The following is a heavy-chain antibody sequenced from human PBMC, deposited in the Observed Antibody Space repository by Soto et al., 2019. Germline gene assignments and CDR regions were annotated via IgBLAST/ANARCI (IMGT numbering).Heavy chain of an antibody. CDR2: IYYSGST. CDR1: GGSISSYY. D-gene: IGHD3-3*01. Sequence: LSLTCTVSGGSISSYYWSWIRQPPGKGLEWIGYIYYSGSTNYNPSLKRRVTISVDTSKNQFSLKLGCVTAADTAVYYCARGLYYHFSSGYYNGAPYNWFDPWGQGTLVTVSS. CDR3: ARGLYYHFSSGYYNGAPYNWFDP. J-gene: IGHJ5*02. V-gene: IGHV4-59*01.